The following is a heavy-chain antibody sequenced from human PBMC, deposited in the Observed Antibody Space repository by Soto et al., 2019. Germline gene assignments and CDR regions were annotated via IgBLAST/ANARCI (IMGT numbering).Heavy chain of an antibody. CDR2: IIPILGIA. Sequence: ASVKVSCKASGGTFSSYIISWVRQAPGQGPEWMGRIIPILGIANYAQKFQGRVTITADKSTSTAYMELNSLRSEDTAMYYCARFVGFCTSTTCYDFFDSWGQGTLVTVS. CDR1: GGTFSSYI. J-gene: IGHJ4*02. V-gene: IGHV1-69*02. D-gene: IGHD2-2*01. CDR3: ARFVGFCTSTTCYDFFDS.